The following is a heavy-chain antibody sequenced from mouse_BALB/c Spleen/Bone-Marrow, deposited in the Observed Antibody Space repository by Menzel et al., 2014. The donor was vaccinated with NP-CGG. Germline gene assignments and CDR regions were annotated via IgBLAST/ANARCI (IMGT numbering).Heavy chain of an antibody. D-gene: IGHD1-1*01. V-gene: IGHV14-3*02. CDR3: AAYCYGSSYGFAY. CDR2: IGTANGTT. Sequence: VQLQQSGAELVKPGASLKLSCAASGFNIKDTYMHWVKQRPEQGLEWIGRIGTANGTTKYDPKFQGKSTITADTSSNTVYLQLSSLTSEDTAIYYCAAYCYGSSYGFAYWGEGTLVTVSA. J-gene: IGHJ3*01. CDR1: GFNIKDTY.